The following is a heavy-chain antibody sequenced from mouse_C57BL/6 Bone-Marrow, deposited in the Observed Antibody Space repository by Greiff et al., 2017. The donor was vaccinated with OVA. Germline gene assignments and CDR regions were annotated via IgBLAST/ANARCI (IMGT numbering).Heavy chain of an antibody. Sequence: VQLQQSGAELVRPGASVKLSCKASGYTFTDYYINWVKQRPGQGLEWIARIYPGSGNTHYNEKFKGKATLTAEKSSSTAYMQLSSLTSEDSAVYFCARGSSLLYWYFDVWGTGTTVTVSS. J-gene: IGHJ1*03. CDR1: GYTFTDYY. D-gene: IGHD1-1*01. V-gene: IGHV1-76*01. CDR3: ARGSSLLYWYFDV. CDR2: IYPGSGNT.